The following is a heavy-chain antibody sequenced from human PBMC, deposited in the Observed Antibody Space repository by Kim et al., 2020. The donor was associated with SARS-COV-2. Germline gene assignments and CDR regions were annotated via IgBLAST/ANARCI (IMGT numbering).Heavy chain of an antibody. CDR3: ARELRAEYYYYGMDV. Sequence: SETLSLTCAVYGGSFSGYYWSWIRQPPGKGLEWFGEINHSGSIQYNPSLKSRVTISVDTSKNQLSLKLSSVTAADTAVYYCARELRAEYYYYGMDVWGQGTAVTVSS. CDR2: INHSGSI. CDR1: GGSFSGYY. J-gene: IGHJ6*02. V-gene: IGHV4-34*01.